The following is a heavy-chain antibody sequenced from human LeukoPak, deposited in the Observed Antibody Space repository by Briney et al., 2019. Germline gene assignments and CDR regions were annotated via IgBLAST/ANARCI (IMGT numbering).Heavy chain of an antibody. CDR2: IWYDGTNK. CDR1: GFTFSSYA. V-gene: IGHV3-33*08. CDR3: TRDHYYYDSSGYFYHL. Sequence: GWSLRLSCAASGFTFSSYAMHWVRQAPGKGLEWLALIWYDGTNKYYADSVKGRFTISRDNSKNTVYLQMNSLRAEDTAVYYCTRDHYYYDSSGYFYHLWGQGTLVTVSS. D-gene: IGHD3-22*01. J-gene: IGHJ4*02.